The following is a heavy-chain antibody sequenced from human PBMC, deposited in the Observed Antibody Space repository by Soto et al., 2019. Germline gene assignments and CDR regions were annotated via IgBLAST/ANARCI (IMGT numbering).Heavy chain of an antibody. D-gene: IGHD3-22*01. Sequence: VPLVESGGGLVQPGGSLRLSCAASGFTFSSYSMNWVRQAPGKGLEWVSYISSSSSTIYYADSVKGRFTISRDNAKNSLYLQMNSLRDEDTAVYYCARARRYYDSSALDYWGQGTLVTVSS. CDR3: ARARRYYDSSALDY. CDR2: ISSSSSTI. J-gene: IGHJ4*02. CDR1: GFTFSSYS. V-gene: IGHV3-48*02.